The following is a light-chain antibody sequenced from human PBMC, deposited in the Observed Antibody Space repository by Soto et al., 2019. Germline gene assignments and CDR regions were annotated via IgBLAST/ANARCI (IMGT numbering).Light chain of an antibody. V-gene: IGKV1-5*03. CDR3: QKYDRAPFT. CDR1: QTISSW. J-gene: IGKJ3*01. CDR2: KAS. Sequence: DIQMTQSPSTLSGSVGDRVTITCRASQTISSWLAWYQQKPGKAPKLLIYKASTLKSGVPSRFSGSGSGTDFTLTINNLQPEDVATYYCQKYDRAPFTFGPGTKVDIK.